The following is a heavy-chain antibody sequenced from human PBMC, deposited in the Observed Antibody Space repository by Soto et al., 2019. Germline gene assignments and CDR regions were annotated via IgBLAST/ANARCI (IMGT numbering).Heavy chain of an antibody. CDR3: ANVIG. J-gene: IGHJ4*02. CDR1: GFALLSFA. CDR2: SSGTGANA. Sequence: EVQLLESGGDLVQPGGSLRLSCAGSGFALLSFAMNWVRQAPGKGLEWVAASSGTGANAYYTDSVRGRFTVSRDNSKNMVFLQMNCLRVEDTAVYFCANVIGWRQRTVVIVSS. V-gene: IGHV3-23*01.